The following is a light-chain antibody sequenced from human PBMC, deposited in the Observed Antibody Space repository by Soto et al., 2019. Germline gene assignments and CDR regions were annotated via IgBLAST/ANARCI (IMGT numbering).Light chain of an antibody. CDR1: QSISSW. V-gene: IGKV1-5*01. CDR2: DAS. Sequence: GDRVTITCRASQSISSWLAWYQQKPGKAPKLLIYDASSLESGVPSRFSGSGSGTEFTLTISSLQPDEFAVYYCQQSRAFGQGTKVDI. CDR3: QQSRA. J-gene: IGKJ1*01.